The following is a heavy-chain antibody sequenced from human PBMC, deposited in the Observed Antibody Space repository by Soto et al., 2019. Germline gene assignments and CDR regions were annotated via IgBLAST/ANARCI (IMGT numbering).Heavy chain of an antibody. CDR3: TRIYCSGGSCPYYYGMDV. D-gene: IGHD2-15*01. Sequence: GGSLRLSCTASGFTFGDYAMSWVRQAPGKGLEWVGFIRSKAYGGTTEYAASVKGRFTISRDDSRSIAYLQMNSLKTEDTAVYYCTRIYCSGGSCPYYYGMDVWGQGTTVTVSS. CDR1: GFTFGDYA. V-gene: IGHV3-49*04. CDR2: IRSKAYGGTT. J-gene: IGHJ6*02.